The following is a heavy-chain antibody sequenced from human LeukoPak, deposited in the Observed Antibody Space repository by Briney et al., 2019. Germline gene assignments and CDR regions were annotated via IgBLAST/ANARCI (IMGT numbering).Heavy chain of an antibody. J-gene: IGHJ4*02. D-gene: IGHD6-6*01. CDR2: IYSSGST. CDR1: GGSISSYY. V-gene: IGHV4-59*01. Sequence: SETLSLTCTVSGGSISSYYWSWIRQPPGKGLEWIGYIYSSGSTNYNPSLKSRVTISVDTSKNQFSLKLSSATAADTAVYYCARVDPDSSSTLEVFDYWGQGTLVTVSS. CDR3: ARVDPDSSSTLEVFDY.